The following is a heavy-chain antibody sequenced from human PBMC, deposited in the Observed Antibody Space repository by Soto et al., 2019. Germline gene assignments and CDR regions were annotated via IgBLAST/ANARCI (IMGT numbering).Heavy chain of an antibody. J-gene: IGHJ5*02. Sequence: SGPTLVNPTQTLTLTCTFSGFSLSTSGVGVGWIRQPPGKALEWLALIYWNDDKRYSPSLKSRLTITKDTSKNQVVLTMTNMDPVDTATYYCAHSVQPGIAAAGTSDWFDPWGQGTLVTVSS. CDR1: GFSLSTSGVG. CDR3: AHSVQPGIAAAGTSDWFDP. D-gene: IGHD6-13*01. CDR2: IYWNDDK. V-gene: IGHV2-5*01.